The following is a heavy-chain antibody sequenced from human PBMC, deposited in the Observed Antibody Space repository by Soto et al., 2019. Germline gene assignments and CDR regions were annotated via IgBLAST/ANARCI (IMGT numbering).Heavy chain of an antibody. CDR2: MNPNSGNT. V-gene: IGHV1-8*01. D-gene: IGHD3-10*01. CDR1: GYTFTSYD. CDR3: ASGTMGYYYGSGSYSTFGY. J-gene: IGHJ4*02. Sequence: QVQLVQSGAEVKKPGASVKVSCKASGYTFTSYDINWVRQATGQGLEWMGWMNPNSGNTGYAQKFQGRVTMTTNTSISTAYMELSSLRSEDTAVYYCASGTMGYYYGSGSYSTFGYWGQGTLVTVSS.